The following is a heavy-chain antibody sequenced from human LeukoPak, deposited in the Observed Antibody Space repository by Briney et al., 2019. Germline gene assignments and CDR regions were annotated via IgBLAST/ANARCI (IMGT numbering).Heavy chain of an antibody. Sequence: SETLSLTCTVSGGSISSYYWSWIRQPPGKGLEWIGYIYYSGTTHYNPFLKSRVTISLDTSKNQYSLKLSSVTAADTAVYFCARGYSYSRYYFDYWGQGTLVTVSS. V-gene: IGHV4-59*01. D-gene: IGHD5-18*01. CDR1: GGSISSYY. CDR3: ARGYSYSRYYFDY. J-gene: IGHJ4*02. CDR2: IYYSGTT.